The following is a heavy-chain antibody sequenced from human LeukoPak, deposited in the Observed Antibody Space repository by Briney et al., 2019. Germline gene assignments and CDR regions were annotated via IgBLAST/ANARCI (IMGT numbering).Heavy chain of an antibody. V-gene: IGHV4-59*01. CDR2: IYDSGST. CDR3: ARALYGRSISYYYYHYMDV. J-gene: IGHJ6*03. D-gene: IGHD2-2*01. Sequence: SETLSLTCTVSGGSISSYYWSWIRQPPGKGLEWIGYIYDSGSTEYNPSLKSRVTISVDTSKNQFSLKLSSVTAADTAVYYCARALYGRSISYYYYHYMDVWGKGTTVTVSS. CDR1: GGSISSYY.